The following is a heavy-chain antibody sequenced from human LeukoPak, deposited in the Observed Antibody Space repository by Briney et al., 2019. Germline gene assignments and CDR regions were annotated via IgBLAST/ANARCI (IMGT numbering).Heavy chain of an antibody. Sequence: SETLSLTCAVSGYSISSGYYWGWIRQPPGKGLEWIGSIYHSGSTNYNPSLKSRVTISVDTSKNQFSLKLSSVTAADTAVYYCARGGDFWSGYYRSYYFDYWGQGTLVTVSS. J-gene: IGHJ4*02. CDR3: ARGGDFWSGYYRSYYFDY. CDR2: IYHSGST. CDR1: GYSISSGYY. D-gene: IGHD3-3*01. V-gene: IGHV4-38-2*01.